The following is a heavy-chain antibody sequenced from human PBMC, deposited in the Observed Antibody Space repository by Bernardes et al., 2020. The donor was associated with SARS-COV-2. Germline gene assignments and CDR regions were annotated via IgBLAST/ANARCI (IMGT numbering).Heavy chain of an antibody. Sequence: GGSRRLSPAASRFTPSTYTRTCVPPAPGKGLERVSSISGISNSIYYAASVKGRFTISRDNAKNSLYLQMNSLRVEDTAVYYCARGGTTVYPNYWGQGTLVTVSS. CDR3: ARGGTTVYPNY. J-gene: IGHJ4*02. V-gene: IGHV3-21*06. CDR2: ISGISNSI. CDR1: RFTPSTYT. D-gene: IGHD4-17*01.